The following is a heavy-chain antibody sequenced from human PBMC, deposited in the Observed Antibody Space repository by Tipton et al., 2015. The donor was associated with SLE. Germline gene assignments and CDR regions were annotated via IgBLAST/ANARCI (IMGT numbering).Heavy chain of an antibody. CDR1: GGSISSSSYS. V-gene: IGHV4-39*07. CDR2: INHSGST. Sequence: TLSLTCTVSGGSISSSSYSWAWIRQPPGKGLEWIGEINHSGSTNYNPSLKSRVTISVDTSKNQFSLKLSSVTAADTAVYYCARAYSGWLQGWGQGTLVTVSS. J-gene: IGHJ4*02. D-gene: IGHD5-12*01. CDR3: ARAYSGWLQG.